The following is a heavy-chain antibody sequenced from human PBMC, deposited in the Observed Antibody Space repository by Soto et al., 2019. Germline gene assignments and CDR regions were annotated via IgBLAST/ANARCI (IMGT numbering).Heavy chain of an antibody. D-gene: IGHD3-22*01. V-gene: IGHV1-18*01. CDR1: GYTFTSNS. CDR2: ISADNGNT. Sequence: QVQLVQSGAEVKKPGASVKVSCKASGYTFTSNSLNWVRQAPGHGLEWMGWISADNGNTNYAPNLQGRVTMTTDTSTSTIYLELRSLRSDDTAVYYCARGYDRSGYSGAFEIWGQGTMVTVSS. J-gene: IGHJ3*02. CDR3: ARGYDRSGYSGAFEI.